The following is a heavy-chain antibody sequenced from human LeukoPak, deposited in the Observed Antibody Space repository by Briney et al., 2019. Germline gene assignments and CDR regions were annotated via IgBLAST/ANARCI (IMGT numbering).Heavy chain of an antibody. CDR2: IYYSGST. Sequence: SEPLSLTCTVSGVSISSSSYYWGWIRQPPGKVLEWIGSIYYSGSTYYNPSLKSRVTISVDTSKNQFSLKLSSVTAADTAVYYCARRGGLNWFDPWGQGTLVTVSS. J-gene: IGHJ5*02. V-gene: IGHV4-39*01. CDR1: GVSISSSSYY. D-gene: IGHD1-26*01. CDR3: ARRGGLNWFDP.